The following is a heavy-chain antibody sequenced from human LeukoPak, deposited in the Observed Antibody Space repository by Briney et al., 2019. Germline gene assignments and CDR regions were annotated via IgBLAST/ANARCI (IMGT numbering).Heavy chain of an antibody. CDR2: IRYDGNNK. Sequence: GGSLRLSCAASGFTFSSYGMLWVRQSPGKGLEWVAFIRYDGNNKLYADSMKGRFTISRDNSKNTLYLHINSLRAEDTAVYYCVKDNPLDYWGQGTLVIVSS. CDR3: VKDNPLDY. V-gene: IGHV3-30*02. J-gene: IGHJ4*02. D-gene: IGHD1-14*01. CDR1: GFTFSSYG.